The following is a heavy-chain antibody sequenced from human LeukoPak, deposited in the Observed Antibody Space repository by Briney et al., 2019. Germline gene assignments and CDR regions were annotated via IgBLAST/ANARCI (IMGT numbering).Heavy chain of an antibody. Sequence: GGSLRLSCAASGFTVSSNYMSWVRQAPGKGLEWVSLIYSGSSTFFADSVKGRFHLSRENSKELLYLQMNSLRAEDTAVYYCAGSGYSYGFRGKDDVFDIWGQGTMVTVSS. J-gene: IGHJ3*02. CDR2: IYSGSST. D-gene: IGHD5-18*01. CDR3: AGSGYSYGFRGKDDVFDI. CDR1: GFTVSSNY. V-gene: IGHV3-53*01.